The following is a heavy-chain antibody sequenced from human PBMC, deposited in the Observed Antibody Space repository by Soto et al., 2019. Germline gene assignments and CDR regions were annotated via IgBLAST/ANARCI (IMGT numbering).Heavy chain of an antibody. CDR3: ARRLLIFGVVIRGMDV. D-gene: IGHD3-3*01. J-gene: IGHJ6*02. CDR2: TRNKANSYTT. Sequence: GESLKISCAASGFTFSDHYMDWVRQAPGKGLEWVGRTRNKANSYTTEYAASEKGRFTITRDDSKNSLYLQMNSLKTEDTAVYYCARRLLIFGVVIRGMDVWGQGTTVTVSS. V-gene: IGHV3-72*01. CDR1: GFTFSDHY.